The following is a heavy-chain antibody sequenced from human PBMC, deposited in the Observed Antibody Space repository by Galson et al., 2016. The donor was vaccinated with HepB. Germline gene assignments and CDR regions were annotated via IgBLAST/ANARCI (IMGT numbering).Heavy chain of an antibody. D-gene: IGHD3-10*01. J-gene: IGHJ4*02. CDR2: IYWDDDK. CDR3: ARSLIRAGVPGSNFDN. CDR1: GFSLTTVAVS. Sequence: PALVNPTQTLTLTCTFSGFSLTTVAVSVGWIRQPPGKALEWLALIYWDDDKRYRPSLKNRLTITKDTSKNQVVLTMTNMDPVDTATYYCARSLIRAGVPGSNFDNWGQGTLVTVSS. V-gene: IGHV2-5*02.